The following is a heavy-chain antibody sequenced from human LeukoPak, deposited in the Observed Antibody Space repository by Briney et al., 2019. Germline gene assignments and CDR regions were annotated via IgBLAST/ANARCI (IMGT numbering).Heavy chain of an antibody. Sequence: QPGGSLRLSCAASGFTFSSYSMNWVRQAPGKGLEWVSYISSSSSTIYYADSVKGRFTISRDNARNSLYLQMNSLRDEDTAVYYCARAAVRCSGGSCDVWFDPWGQGTLVTVSS. V-gene: IGHV3-48*02. CDR1: GFTFSSYS. CDR2: ISSSSSTI. J-gene: IGHJ5*02. D-gene: IGHD2-15*01. CDR3: ARAAVRCSGGSCDVWFDP.